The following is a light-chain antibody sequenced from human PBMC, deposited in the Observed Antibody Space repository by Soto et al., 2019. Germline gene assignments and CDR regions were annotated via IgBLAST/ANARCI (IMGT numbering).Light chain of an antibody. J-gene: IGKJ5*01. CDR2: AAS. V-gene: IGKV1D-16*01. CDR3: QQYNAA. Sequence: DIQMTQAPSSVSASVGARRAITCRASQGISSWLAWYEQQPGKTXNLLIYAASSLQSGVPSRFSGSGSGTEFTLTINRLQPDHFATYYCQQYNAAFGQGTRLEIK. CDR1: QGISSW.